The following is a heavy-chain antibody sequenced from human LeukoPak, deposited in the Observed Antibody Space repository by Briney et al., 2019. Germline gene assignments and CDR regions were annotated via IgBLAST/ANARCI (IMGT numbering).Heavy chain of an antibody. V-gene: IGHV4-59*01. D-gene: IGHD3-3*01. CDR1: GGSISSYY. J-gene: IGHJ4*02. CDR3: ARGVPEYYDFWSGYFYYFDY. CDR2: IYYDGST. Sequence: SEPLSLTCTVSGGSISSYYWSWVRQPPGKGLEWIGYIYYDGSTNYNPSLKSRVTISEHTSKNQFSLKLTSVTAADTAVYYCARGVPEYYDFWSGYFYYFDYWGQGTLVPVSS.